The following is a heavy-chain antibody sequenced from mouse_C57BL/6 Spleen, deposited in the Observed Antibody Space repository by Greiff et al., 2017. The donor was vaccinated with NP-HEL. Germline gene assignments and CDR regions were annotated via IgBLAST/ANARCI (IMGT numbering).Heavy chain of an antibody. V-gene: IGHV1-19*01. D-gene: IGHD3-2*02. Sequence: EVQLQQSGPVLVKPGASVKMSCKASGYTFTDYYMNWVKQSHGKSLEWIGVINPYNGGTSYNQKFKGKATLTVDKSSSTAYMELNSLTSEDSAVYYCARGSSGLYYCDYWGQGTTLTVSS. J-gene: IGHJ2*01. CDR2: INPYNGGT. CDR1: GYTFTDYY. CDR3: ARGSSGLYYCDY.